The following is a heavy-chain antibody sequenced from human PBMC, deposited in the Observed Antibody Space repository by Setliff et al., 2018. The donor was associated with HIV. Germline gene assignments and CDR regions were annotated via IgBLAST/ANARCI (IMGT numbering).Heavy chain of an antibody. J-gene: IGHJ5*02. CDR2: IFYSGST. D-gene: IGHD4-17*01. CDR3: ARGFLRSRRRWFDP. CDR1: GGSISSYY. Sequence: PSETLSLTCTVSGGSISSYYWSWIRQPPGKGLEWIGYIFYSGSTNYNPSLKSRVTISVDASKNQFSLRLSSVTAADTAVYYCARGFLRSRRRWFDPWGQGTLVTVSS. V-gene: IGHV4-59*01.